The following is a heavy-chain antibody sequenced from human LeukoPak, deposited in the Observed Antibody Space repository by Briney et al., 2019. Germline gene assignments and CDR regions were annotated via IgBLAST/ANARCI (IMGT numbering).Heavy chain of an antibody. V-gene: IGHV3-30*18. Sequence: QPGGSLRLSCAASGFTFSSYGMHWVRQAPGKGLEWVAVISYDGSNKYYADSVKGRFTISRDNSKNTLYLQMNSLRPDDTAVYYCAKDYSKTSYYGSGTYYRPNWFDPWGQGTLVTVSS. J-gene: IGHJ5*02. CDR2: ISYDGSNK. CDR1: GFTFSSYG. D-gene: IGHD3-10*01. CDR3: AKDYSKTSYYGSGTYYRPNWFDP.